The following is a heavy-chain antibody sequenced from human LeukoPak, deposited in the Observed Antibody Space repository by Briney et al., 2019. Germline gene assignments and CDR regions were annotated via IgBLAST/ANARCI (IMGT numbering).Heavy chain of an antibody. Sequence: GGSLRLSCEASGFTFSSHWMHWVRQVPGKGLVWVSSISSSSSYIYYADSVKGRFTISRDNAKNSLYLQMNSLRAEDTAVYYCAREPGIGNYWGQGTLVTVSS. V-gene: IGHV3-21*01. CDR1: GFTFSSHW. D-gene: IGHD6-13*01. CDR2: ISSSSSYI. J-gene: IGHJ4*02. CDR3: AREPGIGNY.